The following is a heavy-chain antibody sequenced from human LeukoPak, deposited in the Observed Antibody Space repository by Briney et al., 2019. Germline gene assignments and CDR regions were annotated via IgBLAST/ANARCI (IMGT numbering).Heavy chain of an antibody. CDR1: GFTFSSYW. Sequence: PGGSLRLSCAASGFTFSSYWMSWVRQAPGKGLEWVANIKQDGSEKYYVDSVKGRFTISRDNAKNSLYLQMNSLRAEDTAVYCCARLSSGWLSDAFDIWGRGTMVTVSS. J-gene: IGHJ3*02. CDR2: IKQDGSEK. CDR3: ARLSSGWLSDAFDI. D-gene: IGHD6-19*01. V-gene: IGHV3-7*03.